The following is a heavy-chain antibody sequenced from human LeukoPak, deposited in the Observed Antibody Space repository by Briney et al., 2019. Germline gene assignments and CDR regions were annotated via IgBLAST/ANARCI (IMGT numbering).Heavy chain of an antibody. CDR3: AGSYDSSGYYYFWQAFDI. CDR2: IYPSGST. J-gene: IGHJ3*02. Sequence: SETLSLTCTVSGGSISSYYWSWIRRPAGKGLEWIGRIYPSGSTNYNPSLKSRVTMSVDTSKNQFSLKLSSVTAADTAVYYCAGSYDSSGYYYFWQAFDIWGQGTMVTVSS. CDR1: GGSISSYY. V-gene: IGHV4-4*07. D-gene: IGHD3-22*01.